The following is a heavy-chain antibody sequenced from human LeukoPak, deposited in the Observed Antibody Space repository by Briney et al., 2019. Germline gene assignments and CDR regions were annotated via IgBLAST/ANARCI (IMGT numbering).Heavy chain of an antibody. V-gene: IGHV3-23*01. J-gene: IGHJ6*02. D-gene: IGHD2-2*02. CDR3: AKASRGSSISGYSPNYYYYYGMDV. CDR2: ISGSGDNT. Sequence: PGGSLRLSCAASGFTFSNYVMSWVRQAPGKGLEWVSGISGSGDNTYYADSVRGRFTISRDNSKNTLFLQMNSLRAEDMAVYYCAKASRGSSISGYSPNYYYYYGMDVWGQGTTVTVSS. CDR1: GFTFSNYV.